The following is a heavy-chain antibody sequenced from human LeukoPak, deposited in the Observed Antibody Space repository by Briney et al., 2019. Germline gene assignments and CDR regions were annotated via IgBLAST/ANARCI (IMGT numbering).Heavy chain of an antibody. CDR2: ISGSSSYI. V-gene: IGHV3-21*01. CDR3: ARIGRDAFDI. CDR1: GFTFSSYS. Sequence: GGSLRLSCAASGFTFSSYSMNWVRQAPGKGLEWVSSISGSSSYIYYADSVKGRFTISRDNAKNSLYLQMNSLRAEDTAVYYCARIGRDAFDIWGQGTMVTVSS. J-gene: IGHJ3*02.